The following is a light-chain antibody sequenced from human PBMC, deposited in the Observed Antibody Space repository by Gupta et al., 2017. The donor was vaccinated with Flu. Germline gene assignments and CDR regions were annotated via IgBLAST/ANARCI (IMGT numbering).Light chain of an antibody. Sequence: LLFASVESTATTSSGSNQVSSSYLAWYQQKPGKAPKLLIYGASSMPSGVPYRFSGSGSGTEFTLTISRLEPEDFATYYCQQHSNSPRTFGGGTKVEIK. J-gene: IGKJ4*01. CDR3: QQHSNSPRT. CDR1: QVSSSY. CDR2: GAS. V-gene: IGKV1-9*01.